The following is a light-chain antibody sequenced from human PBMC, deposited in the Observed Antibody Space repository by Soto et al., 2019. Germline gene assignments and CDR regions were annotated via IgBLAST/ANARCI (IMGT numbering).Light chain of an antibody. V-gene: IGKV3-20*01. J-gene: IGKJ1*01. CDR2: GAS. Sequence: EIVLTQSPGTLSLSPGERATLSCRASQSVSSSYLAWYQQKPGQAPRLLIYGASSRATGIPDRFSGSGSGTDFTLTISRLEPEDFAVYYCQQRQSWPRTFGQGTKVDMK. CDR1: QSVSSSY. CDR3: QQRQSWPRT.